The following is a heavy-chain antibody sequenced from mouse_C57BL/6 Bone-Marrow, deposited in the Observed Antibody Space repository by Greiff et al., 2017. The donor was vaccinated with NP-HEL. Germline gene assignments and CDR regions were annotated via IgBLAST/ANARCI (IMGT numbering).Heavy chain of an antibody. CDR3: ARFPYAMDY. Sequence: QVQLKESGAELVRPGASVKLSCKASGYTFTDYYINWVKQRPGQGLEWIARIYPGSGNTYYNEKFKGKATLTAEKSSSTAYMQLSSLTSEDSAVYFCARFPYAMDYWGQGTSVTVSS. V-gene: IGHV1-76*01. J-gene: IGHJ4*01. CDR1: GYTFTDYY. CDR2: IYPGSGNT.